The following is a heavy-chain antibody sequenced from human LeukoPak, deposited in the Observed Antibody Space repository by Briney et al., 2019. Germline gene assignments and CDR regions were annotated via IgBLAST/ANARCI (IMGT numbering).Heavy chain of an antibody. Sequence: PSETLSLTCTVSGDSISSTSYYWGWIRQPPGKGLEWIGRIYYSGSAYYNPSLKNRVTISVDTSKNHFSLNLSSVTAADTAVYYCARQSRGSSSSRDYFDYWGQGTLVTVSS. CDR2: IYYSGSA. CDR3: ARQSRGSSSSRDYFDY. V-gene: IGHV4-39*01. J-gene: IGHJ4*02. D-gene: IGHD6-6*01. CDR1: GDSISSTSYY.